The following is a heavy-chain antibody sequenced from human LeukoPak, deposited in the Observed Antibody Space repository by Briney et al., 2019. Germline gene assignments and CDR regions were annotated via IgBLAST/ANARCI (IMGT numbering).Heavy chain of an antibody. CDR1: GGSISSYY. J-gene: IGHJ4*02. V-gene: IGHV4-59*08. D-gene: IGHD4-17*01. CDR2: IYYSGST. Sequence: PSETLSLTCTVSGGSISSYYWSWIRQPPGKGLEWIGYIYYSGSTNYNPSLKSRVTISVDTSKNQFSLKLSSVTAADTAVYYCARHGDYGDYDYWGQGTPVTVSS. CDR3: ARHGDYGDYDY.